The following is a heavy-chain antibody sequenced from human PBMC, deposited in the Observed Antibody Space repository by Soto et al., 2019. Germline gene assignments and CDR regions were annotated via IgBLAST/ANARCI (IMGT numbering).Heavy chain of an antibody. CDR2: IWYDGSNK. V-gene: IGHV3-33*01. J-gene: IGHJ6*02. Sequence: QVQLVESGGGVVQPGRSLRLSCAASGFTFSSYGMHWVRQAPGKGLEWVAVIWYDGSNKYYADSVKGRFTISRVNSMNTLYLQMNSLRPEDTAVYYCARDTVVAAPPRGPETPAYYYYGMDVWGQGTTVPVSS. CDR1: GFTFSSYG. CDR3: ARDTVVAAPPRGPETPAYYYYGMDV. D-gene: IGHD2-15*01.